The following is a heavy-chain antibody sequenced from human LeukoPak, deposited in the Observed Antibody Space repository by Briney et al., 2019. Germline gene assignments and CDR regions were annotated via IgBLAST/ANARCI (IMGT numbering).Heavy chain of an antibody. Sequence: SETLSLTCTVSGGSISSHYWSWIRQPPGKGLEWIGYIYYSGSTDYNPSLKSRVTISVDTSKNQFSLKLSSVTAADTAVYYCARDRPPTHAFDIWGQGTMVTASS. J-gene: IGHJ3*02. CDR2: IYYSGST. V-gene: IGHV4-59*11. D-gene: IGHD2-15*01. CDR3: ARDRPPTHAFDI. CDR1: GGSISSHY.